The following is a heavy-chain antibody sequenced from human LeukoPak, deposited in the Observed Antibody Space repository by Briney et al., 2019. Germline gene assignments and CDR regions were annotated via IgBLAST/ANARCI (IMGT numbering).Heavy chain of an antibody. J-gene: IGHJ3*02. CDR1: GFTFSSYA. CDR3: AKDIDWYSSGWGSHRDAFDI. Sequence: AGGSLRLSCAASGFTFSSYAMSWVRQAPGKGLEWVSAISGSGGSTYYADSVKGRFTISRDNSKNTLYLQMNSLRAEDTTVYYCAKDIDWYSSGWGSHRDAFDIWGQGTMVTVSS. V-gene: IGHV3-23*01. D-gene: IGHD6-19*01. CDR2: ISGSGGST.